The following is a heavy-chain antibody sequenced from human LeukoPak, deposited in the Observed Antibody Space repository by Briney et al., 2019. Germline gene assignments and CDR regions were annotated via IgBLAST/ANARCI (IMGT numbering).Heavy chain of an antibody. CDR1: GGSISSGDYY. Sequence: SETLSLTCTVSGGSISSGDYYWSWIRQPPGKGLEWIGHIYNSGTTYYNPSLKSRVTILVDTSKNQFSLKLSSVTAADTAVYYCARLESFDYGGKDGAFDIWGQGTMVTVSS. V-gene: IGHV4-30-4*02. CDR3: ARLESFDYGGKDGAFDI. D-gene: IGHD4-23*01. J-gene: IGHJ3*02. CDR2: IYNSGTT.